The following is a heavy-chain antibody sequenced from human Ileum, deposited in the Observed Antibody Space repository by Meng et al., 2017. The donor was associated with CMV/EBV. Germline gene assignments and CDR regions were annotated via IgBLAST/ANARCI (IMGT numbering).Heavy chain of an antibody. CDR2: IHPTGTT. D-gene: IGHD3-10*01. CDR1: GGSLTSYY. Sequence: QLHLQGSGPRLLHASETLSLTCTVTGGSLTSYYWTWIRQPAGKGLEWIGRIHPTGTTDDNPSLRSRVSMSLDKSKNQFSLKLTSVTAADTAVYYCARAAARGVPVDLWGQGTLVTVSS. CDR3: ARAAARGVPVDL. V-gene: IGHV4-4*07. J-gene: IGHJ5*02.